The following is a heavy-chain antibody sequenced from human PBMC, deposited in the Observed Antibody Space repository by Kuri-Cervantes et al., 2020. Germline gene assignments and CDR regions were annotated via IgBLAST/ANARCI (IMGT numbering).Heavy chain of an antibody. Sequence: ESLKISCAVYGGFFSGYFWGWIRQPPGKGLEWIAEINHSGSTNYNPSLKSRVTISVDTSKNQFSLRLRSVTAADTAFYYCARGRGRVYGETRLIDYWDQGAPVTVSS. CDR1: GGFFSGYF. J-gene: IGHJ4*02. V-gene: IGHV4-34*01. CDR2: INHSGST. CDR3: ARGRGRVYGETRLIDY. D-gene: IGHD4-17*01.